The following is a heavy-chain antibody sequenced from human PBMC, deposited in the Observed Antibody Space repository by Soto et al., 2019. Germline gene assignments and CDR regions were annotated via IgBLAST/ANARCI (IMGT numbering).Heavy chain of an antibody. D-gene: IGHD6-6*01. CDR2: INAGNGNT. Sequence: QVQLVQSGAEVKKPGASVKVSCKASGYPFTSYAMHWVRQAPGQRLEWMGWINAGNGNTKYSQKFQGGVTITRDTSASTAYMELSSLRSEDTAVYYCASFGGGSIAARSYWGQGTLVTVSS. CDR3: ASFGGGSIAARSY. J-gene: IGHJ4*02. V-gene: IGHV1-3*01. CDR1: GYPFTSYA.